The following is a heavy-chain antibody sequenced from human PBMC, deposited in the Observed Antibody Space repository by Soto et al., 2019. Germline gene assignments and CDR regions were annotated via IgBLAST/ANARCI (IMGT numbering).Heavy chain of an antibody. CDR1: GFTFSDYY. J-gene: IGHJ6*02. CDR3: ASGGIAHCSGGSCPNYYYYGMDV. V-gene: IGHV3-11*01. D-gene: IGHD2-15*01. CDR2: ISSSGSTI. Sequence: PGGSLRLSCAASGFTFSDYYMSWIRQAPGKGLEWVSYISSSGSTIYYADSVKGRFTISRDNAKNSLYLQMNSLRAEDTAVYYCASGGIAHCSGGSCPNYYYYGMDVWGQGTTVTVSS.